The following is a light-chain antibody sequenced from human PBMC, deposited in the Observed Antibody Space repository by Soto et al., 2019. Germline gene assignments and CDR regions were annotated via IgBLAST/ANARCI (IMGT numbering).Light chain of an antibody. Sequence: EIVSTQSPATLSLSPGERATLSCRASQSVSTHLAWYQQKPGQAPRLLIYDASNRATGIAARFSGSGSGTDFTLTISSLEPEDFAVYYCQQRSNWPPITFGQGARLEIK. V-gene: IGKV3-11*01. CDR2: DAS. CDR1: QSVSTH. CDR3: QQRSNWPPIT. J-gene: IGKJ5*01.